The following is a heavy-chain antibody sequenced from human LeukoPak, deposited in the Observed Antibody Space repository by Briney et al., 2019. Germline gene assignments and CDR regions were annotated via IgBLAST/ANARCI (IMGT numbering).Heavy chain of an antibody. J-gene: IGHJ5*02. CDR1: GGSISSGSYY. Sequence: SETLSLTCTVSGGSISSGSYYWSWIRQPAGKELEWIGRVYTSGRINYTPSLESRVTISVDTSKNQFSLKLSSVTAADTAVYYCARGIDSMSYQHMGFDPWGQGTLVTVSS. D-gene: IGHD3-22*01. CDR3: ARGIDSMSYQHMGFDP. V-gene: IGHV4-61*02. CDR2: VYTSGRI.